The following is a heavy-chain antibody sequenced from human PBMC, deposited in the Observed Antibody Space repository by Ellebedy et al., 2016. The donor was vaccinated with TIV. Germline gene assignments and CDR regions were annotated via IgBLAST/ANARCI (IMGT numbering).Heavy chain of an antibody. CDR2: INPNSGGT. CDR1: GYTFTGYY. CDR3: AKDQGLWFGDLGGLDV. Sequence: ASVKVSCKASGYTFTGYYMHWVRQAPGQGLEWMGWINPNSGGTNYAQKFQGWVTMTRDTSISTAYMELSRLRSDDPAVYYCAKDQGLWFGDLGGLDVWGQGTTVTVSS. J-gene: IGHJ6*02. D-gene: IGHD3-10*01. V-gene: IGHV1-2*04.